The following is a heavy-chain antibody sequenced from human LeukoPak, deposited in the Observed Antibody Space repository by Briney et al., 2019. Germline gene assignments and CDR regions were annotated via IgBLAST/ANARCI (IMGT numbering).Heavy chain of an antibody. V-gene: IGHV1-18*01. CDR3: ARAMARGVSLFYYYYGMDV. D-gene: IGHD3-10*01. J-gene: IGHJ6*02. Sequence: ASVKVSCKASGYTFTSYGISWVRQAPGQGLEWMGWISAYNGNTNYAQKLQGRVTMTTDTSTSTAYMELRSLRSDDTAVYYCARAMARGVSLFYYYYGMDVWGQGTTVTVSS. CDR2: ISAYNGNT. CDR1: GYTFTSYG.